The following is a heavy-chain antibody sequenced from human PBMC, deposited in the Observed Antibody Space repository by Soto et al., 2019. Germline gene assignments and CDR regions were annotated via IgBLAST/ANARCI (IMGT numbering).Heavy chain of an antibody. CDR1: GFTFSPYA. J-gene: IGHJ6*02. V-gene: IGHV3-23*01. CDR2: ISGSGGNT. D-gene: IGHD3-16*01. Sequence: GGALRPSCAPSGFTFSPYAMTWVRQAPGKGLEWVSSISGSGGNTNYADSVKGRFTVSRDNSKRTLSLQMNSLAEEDTAIYYCAKGLRRLLRTQYYYGLDVWGRVTTVTVSS. CDR3: AKGLRRLLRTQYYYGLDV.